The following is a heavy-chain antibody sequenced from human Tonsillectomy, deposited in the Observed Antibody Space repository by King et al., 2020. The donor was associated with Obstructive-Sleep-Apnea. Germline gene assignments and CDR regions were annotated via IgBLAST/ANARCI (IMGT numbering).Heavy chain of an antibody. CDR2: IYSGGST. CDR1: GFTVSSNY. J-gene: IGHJ4*02. CDR3: ARDSGYYDFWGGYYYWTRLDY. D-gene: IGHD3-3*01. Sequence: VQLVESGGGLVQPGGSLRLSCAASGFTVSSNYMSWVRQAPGKGLEWVSVIYSGGSTYYADSVKGRFTISRDNSKNTLYLQMNSLRAEDTAVYYCARDSGYYDFWGGYYYWTRLDYWGQGTLVTVSS. V-gene: IGHV3-66*01.